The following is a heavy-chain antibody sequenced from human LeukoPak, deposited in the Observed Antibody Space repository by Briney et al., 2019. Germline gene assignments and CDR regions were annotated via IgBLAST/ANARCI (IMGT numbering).Heavy chain of an antibody. CDR1: GGTFSSYA. CDR2: IIPIFGTA. Sequence: SVKVSCKASGGTFSSYAISWVRQAPGQGLEWMGGIIPIFGTANYAQKFQGRVTITADKSTSTAYMELSSLRSEDTAVYYCARAHGPQWAFDIWGQGTAVTVSS. CDR3: ARAHGPQWAFDI. J-gene: IGHJ3*02. D-gene: IGHD6-19*01. V-gene: IGHV1-69*06.